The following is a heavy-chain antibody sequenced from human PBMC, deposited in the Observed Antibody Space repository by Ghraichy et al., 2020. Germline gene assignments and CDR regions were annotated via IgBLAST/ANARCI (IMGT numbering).Heavy chain of an antibody. Sequence: GGSLRLSCAASGFTFSSYGMHWVRQAPGKGLEWVAVISYDGSNKYYADSVKGRFTISRDNSKNTLYLQMNSLRAEDTAVYYCAKGGEKASGWHPWDYYYYMDVWGKGTTVTVSS. CDR2: ISYDGSNK. CDR3: AKGGEKASGWHPWDYYYYMDV. J-gene: IGHJ6*03. CDR1: GFTFSSYG. V-gene: IGHV3-30*18. D-gene: IGHD6-19*01.